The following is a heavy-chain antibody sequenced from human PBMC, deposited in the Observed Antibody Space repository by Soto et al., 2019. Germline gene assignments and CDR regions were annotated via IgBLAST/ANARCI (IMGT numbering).Heavy chain of an antibody. CDR3: ARVYGDYLDY. V-gene: IGHV4-59*01. CDR2: IYYSGST. Sequence: PSETLSLTCTVSGGSISSYYWSWIRQPPGKGLEWIGYIYYSGSTNYNPSLKSRVTISVDTSKNQFSLKLSSVTAADTAVYYCARVYGDYLDYWGQGALVTVSS. D-gene: IGHD4-17*01. J-gene: IGHJ4*02. CDR1: GGSISSYY.